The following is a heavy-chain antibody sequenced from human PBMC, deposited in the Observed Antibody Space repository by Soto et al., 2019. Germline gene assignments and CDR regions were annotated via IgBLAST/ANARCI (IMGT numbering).Heavy chain of an antibody. CDR3: ASPIFEDIVVVPAAIGSNY. Sequence: RSLTCAVYGGSFSGYYWSWIRQPPGKGLEWIGEINHSGSTNYNPSLKSRVTISVDTSKNQFSLKLSSVTAADTAVYYFASPIFEDIVVVPAAIGSNYWGQGTLVTVSS. D-gene: IGHD2-2*02. CDR1: GGSFSGYY. CDR2: INHSGST. J-gene: IGHJ4*02. V-gene: IGHV4-34*01.